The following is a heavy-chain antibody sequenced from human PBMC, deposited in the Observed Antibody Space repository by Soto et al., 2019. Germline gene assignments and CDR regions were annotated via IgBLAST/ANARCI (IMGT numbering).Heavy chain of an antibody. D-gene: IGHD5-12*01. Sequence: GGSLRLSCAASGFTFSSYSMNWVRQAPGKGLEWVSYISSSSSTIYYADSVKGRFTISRDNAKNSLYLQMNSLRDEDTAVYYCARDLPESGYDYSYNWFDPWGQGTLVTVSS. J-gene: IGHJ5*02. CDR1: GFTFSSYS. CDR2: ISSSSSTI. CDR3: ARDLPESGYDYSYNWFDP. V-gene: IGHV3-48*02.